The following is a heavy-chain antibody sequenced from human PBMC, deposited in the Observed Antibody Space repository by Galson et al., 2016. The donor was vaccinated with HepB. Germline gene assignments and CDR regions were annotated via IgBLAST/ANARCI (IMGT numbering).Heavy chain of an antibody. J-gene: IGHJ6*03. V-gene: IGHV1-69*13. CDR3: ARGNWRPSSSYYYYYYMDV. Sequence: SVKVSCKASGGTFSNYAISWVLQAPGQGLEWMGGIIPIFGTTNYAQKFQGRVTITADESTSTAYMELSSLTSEDTAVYYCARGNWRPSSSYYYYYYMDVWGKGTTVTVSS. CDR2: IIPIFGTT. CDR1: GGTFSNYA. D-gene: IGHD6-6*01.